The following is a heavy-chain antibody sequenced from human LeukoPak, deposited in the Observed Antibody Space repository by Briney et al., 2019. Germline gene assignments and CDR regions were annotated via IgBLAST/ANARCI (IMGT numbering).Heavy chain of an antibody. D-gene: IGHD2-2*01. J-gene: IGHJ4*02. CDR2: ISGSGGST. CDR1: GFTFGDYA. CDR3: AHGAMYQLDY. Sequence: GRSLRLSCTASGFTFGDYAMSWVRQAPGKGLEWVSGISGSGGSTDYADSLKGRFTISRDNSKNTLYLQMNSLRAEDTAVYYCAHGAMYQLDYWGQGTLVTVSS. V-gene: IGHV3-23*01.